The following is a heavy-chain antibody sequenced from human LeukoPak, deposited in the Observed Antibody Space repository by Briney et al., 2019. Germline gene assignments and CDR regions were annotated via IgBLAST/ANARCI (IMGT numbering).Heavy chain of an antibody. CDR1: GYRFTSYW. Sequence: EXXKISFKGSGYRFTSYWIGWVRQMPGKGVEWMGIIYPGYSDTRYSPSFQGHVTISPVKSISTAYLQRSSLKASDTAMYYCARRMEGYSSGWYFDYWGQGTLVTVSS. V-gene: IGHV5-51*01. J-gene: IGHJ4*02. CDR2: IYPGYSDT. D-gene: IGHD6-19*01. CDR3: ARRMEGYSSGWYFDY.